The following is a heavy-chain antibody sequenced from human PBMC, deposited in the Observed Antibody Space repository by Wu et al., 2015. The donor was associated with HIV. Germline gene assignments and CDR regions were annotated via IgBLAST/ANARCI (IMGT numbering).Heavy chain of an antibody. V-gene: IGHV1-24*01. CDR2: FDPEDGET. CDR3: ATARGGFDSSGSSATYFDF. Sequence: HDQLIQSGAEVKKPGASVKVSCKVSGYTLSKLSMHWVRQAPGKGLEWMAGFDPEDGETIYAQKFQGRVMMTEDTSADVAYMELSTLTSEAGRCIYXATARGGFDSSGSSATYFDFWGPGNAGHRSPQ. D-gene: IGHD3-22*01. CDR1: GYTLSKLS. J-gene: IGHJ4*02.